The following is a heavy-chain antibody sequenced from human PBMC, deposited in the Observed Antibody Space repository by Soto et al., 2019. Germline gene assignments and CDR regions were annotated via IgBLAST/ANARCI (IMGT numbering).Heavy chain of an antibody. Sequence: ASVKVSCKVSGYSFSEMSMHWVRQTPEKGLEWMGSFDGEDGTANYAQKFQGRVTITADESTSTAYMELSSLRSEDTAVYYCEGGGGYSSSWLPLPPRSEYYFDSWGQGTLVTVSS. D-gene: IGHD6-13*01. CDR1: GYSFSEMS. CDR3: EGGGGYSSSWLPLPPRSEYYFDS. V-gene: IGHV1-24*01. CDR2: FDGEDGTA. J-gene: IGHJ4*02.